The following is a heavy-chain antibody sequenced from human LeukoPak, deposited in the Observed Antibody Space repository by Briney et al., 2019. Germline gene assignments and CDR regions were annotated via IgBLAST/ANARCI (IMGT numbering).Heavy chain of an antibody. V-gene: IGHV4-59*01. CDR2: IYYSGTT. J-gene: IGHJ6*02. Sequence: SETLSLTCTVSGGSISSYYWNWIRQPPGKGLEWIGYIYYSGTTNYNPSLKSRVTISVDTSKNQFSLKLTSVTAADTAVYYCARDYADSSSMDVWGQGTTVTASS. D-gene: IGHD6-13*01. CDR1: GGSISSYY. CDR3: ARDYADSSSMDV.